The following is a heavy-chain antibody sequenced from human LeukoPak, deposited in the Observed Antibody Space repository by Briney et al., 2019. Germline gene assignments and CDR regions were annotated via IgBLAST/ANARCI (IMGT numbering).Heavy chain of an antibody. V-gene: IGHV3-30*02. Sequence: GGSLRLSCAASGFTFSSYGMHWVRQAPGKGLERVAYIRFDGSNNYYADSLKGRFTISRDNSKNTLYLQMNSLGVEDTDVYSCARGGVNYASDYWGQGTLVTVSS. J-gene: IGHJ4*02. CDR1: GFTFSSYG. CDR3: ARGGVNYASDY. CDR2: IRFDGSNN. D-gene: IGHD1-7*01.